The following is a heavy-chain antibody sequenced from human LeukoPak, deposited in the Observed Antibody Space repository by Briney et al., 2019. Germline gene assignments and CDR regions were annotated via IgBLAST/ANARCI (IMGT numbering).Heavy chain of an antibody. CDR3: AKEYCSNSVRHSLDY. CDR2: ISYDGSNK. J-gene: IGHJ4*02. Sequence: SLRLSCAASGFTFSSYWMSWVRQAPGKGLEWVAVISYDGSNKYYADSVKGRFTFSRDNSKNTLYLQMNSLRAEDTAVYYCAKEYCSNSVRHSLDYWGQGTLVTVSS. V-gene: IGHV3-30*18. CDR1: GFTFSSYW. D-gene: IGHD2-8*01.